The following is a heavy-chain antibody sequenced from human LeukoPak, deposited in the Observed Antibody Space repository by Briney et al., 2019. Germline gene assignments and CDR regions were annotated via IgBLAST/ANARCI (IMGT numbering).Heavy chain of an antibody. J-gene: IGHJ4*02. CDR1: GFTFSSYA. Sequence: PGGSLRLSCAASGFTFSSYAMSWVRQASGKGLEWVSAISGSGGSTYYADSVKGRFTISRDNSKNTLYLQMNSLRAEDTAVYYCAKDCSSTSCYGSRYFDYWGQGTLVTVSS. CDR2: ISGSGGST. D-gene: IGHD2-2*01. CDR3: AKDCSSTSCYGSRYFDY. V-gene: IGHV3-23*01.